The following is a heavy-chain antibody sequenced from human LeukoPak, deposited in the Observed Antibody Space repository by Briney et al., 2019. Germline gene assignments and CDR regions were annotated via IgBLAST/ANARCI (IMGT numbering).Heavy chain of an antibody. D-gene: IGHD2-15*01. Sequence: SVKVSCKATGGTFNSYAISWVRQALGQGLEWMGRIIPILGIANYAQKFQGRVTITADKSTSTAYMELSSLRSEDTAVYYCARAVVAAAFEDYWGQGTLVTVSS. CDR1: GGTFNSYA. J-gene: IGHJ4*02. CDR2: IIPILGIA. CDR3: ARAVVAAAFEDY. V-gene: IGHV1-69*04.